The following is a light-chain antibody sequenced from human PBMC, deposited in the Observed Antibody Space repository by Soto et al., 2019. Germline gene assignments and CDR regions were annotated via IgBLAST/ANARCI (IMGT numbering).Light chain of an antibody. CDR3: QQYGRSAIFT. J-gene: IGKJ3*01. Sequence: ELVLTQSPGSLSLSPGERATLSCWASQSISGNYLAWYQQKPGQAPMLLIYGASNRATGIPDRFRGSGSGTDFSLTISRLEPEDFAVYYCQQYGRSAIFTLGPGTTVEVK. CDR2: GAS. V-gene: IGKV3-20*01. CDR1: QSISGNY.